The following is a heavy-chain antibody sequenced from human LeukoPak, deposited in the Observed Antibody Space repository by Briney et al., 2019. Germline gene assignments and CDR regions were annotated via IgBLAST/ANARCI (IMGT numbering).Heavy chain of an antibody. CDR3: ARSMVREVILSARRANWFDP. D-gene: IGHD3-10*01. CDR2: IYHSGST. J-gene: IGHJ5*02. Sequence: PSETLSLTCSVSGYSISSGYYWGWIRQPPGKGLEWIGSIYHSGSTYYNPSLKSRVTISLYTSKNQFSLKLSSVTAADTAVYYCARSMVREVILSARRANWFDPWGQGTLVTVSS. CDR1: GYSISSGYY. V-gene: IGHV4-38-2*02.